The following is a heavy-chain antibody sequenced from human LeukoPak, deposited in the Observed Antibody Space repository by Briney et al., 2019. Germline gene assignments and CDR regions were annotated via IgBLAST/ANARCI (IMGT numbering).Heavy chain of an antibody. Sequence: SETLSLTCTVSGGSISSYYWSWVRQPPGKGLEWIGYIYYSGSTNYNPSLKSRVTISVDTSKNQFSLKLSSVTAADTAVYYCASGSGHSYGSVNFDYWTREPWSPSPQ. CDR3: ASGSGHSYGSVNFDY. D-gene: IGHD5-18*01. V-gene: IGHV4-59*08. CDR2: IYYSGST. CDR1: GGSISSYY. J-gene: IGHJ4*02.